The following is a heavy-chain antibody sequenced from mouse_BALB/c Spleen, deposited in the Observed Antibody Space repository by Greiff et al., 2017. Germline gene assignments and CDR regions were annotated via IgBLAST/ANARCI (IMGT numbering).Heavy chain of an antibody. J-gene: IGHJ3*01. CDR2: ICAGGST. V-gene: IGHV2-9*02. D-gene: IGHD2-14*01. Sequence: QVQLKESGPGLVAPSQSLSITCTVSGFSLTSYGVHWVRQPPGKGLEWLGVICAGGSTNYNSALMSRLSISKDNSKSQVFLKMNSLQTDDTAMYYCATYRYDVFAYWGQGTLVTVSA. CDR1: GFSLTSYG. CDR3: ATYRYDVFAY.